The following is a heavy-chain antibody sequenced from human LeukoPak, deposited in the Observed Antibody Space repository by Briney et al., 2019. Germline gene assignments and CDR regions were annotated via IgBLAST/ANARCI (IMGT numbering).Heavy chain of an antibody. Sequence: GASVKISCKASGYTFTSYGISWVRQAPGQGLEWMGWINPNSGGTNYAQKFQGRVTMTRDTSISTAYMELSRLRSDDTAVYYCARDRLGSGGTTFHYYGTDVWGQGTTVTVSS. CDR2: INPNSGGT. V-gene: IGHV1-2*02. CDR1: GYTFTSYG. J-gene: IGHJ6*02. D-gene: IGHD2-15*01. CDR3: ARDRLGSGGTTFHYYGTDV.